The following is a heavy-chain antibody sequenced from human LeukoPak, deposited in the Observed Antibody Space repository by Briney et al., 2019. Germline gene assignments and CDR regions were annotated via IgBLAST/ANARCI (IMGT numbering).Heavy chain of an antibody. D-gene: IGHD2-21*01. CDR1: GGPISNYY. Sequence: SEALSLTCTVSGGPISNYYLSWIRQPAGKGLEWIGYIYYSGSTNYNPSLKTRVTISVDTSKNQFSLKLSSVTAADTAVYYCARVFFDFGGDCWPPDAFDIWGQGTMVTVSS. CDR3: ARVFFDFGGDCWPPDAFDI. J-gene: IGHJ3*02. V-gene: IGHV4-59*01. CDR2: IYYSGST.